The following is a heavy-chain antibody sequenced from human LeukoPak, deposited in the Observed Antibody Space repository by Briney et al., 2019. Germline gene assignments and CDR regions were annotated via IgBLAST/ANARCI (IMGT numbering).Heavy chain of an antibody. D-gene: IGHD3-22*01. J-gene: IGHJ3*02. CDR2: IIPIFGTA. CDR3: AREWGVYYDSSGYPPDDAFDI. V-gene: IGHV1-69*13. CDR1: GGTFSSYA. Sequence: ASVKVSCKASGGTFSSYAISWVRQAPGQGLEWMGGIIPIFGTANYAQKFQGRVTITADESTSTAYMELSSLRSEDTAVYYCAREWGVYYDSSGYPPDDAFDIWGQGTMVTVSS.